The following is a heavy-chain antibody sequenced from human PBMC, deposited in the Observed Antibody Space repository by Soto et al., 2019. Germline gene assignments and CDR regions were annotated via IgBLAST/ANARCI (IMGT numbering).Heavy chain of an antibody. V-gene: IGHV3-30*04. CDR2: ISHDGTTK. CDR3: AKDRRDGEYNSVYDF. Sequence: SGGSLILSCAASGFPFSSYAMHWVRQAPGKGLEWVAMISHDGTTKYWADSEKGRFTISRDNSKNALYLQMNSLRAEDTAVYYCAKDRRDGEYNSVYDFWGQGALVTVSS. J-gene: IGHJ4*02. CDR1: GFPFSSYA. D-gene: IGHD1-1*01.